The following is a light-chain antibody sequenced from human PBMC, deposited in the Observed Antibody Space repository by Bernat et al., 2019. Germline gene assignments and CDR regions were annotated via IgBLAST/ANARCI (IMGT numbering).Light chain of an antibody. V-gene: IGLV8-61*01. Sequence: QTVATQEPSLSVSPGGTVTLTRGLSSGSVPNSYYPSWYQQTPGQAPRTLIYSTNTRSSGVPGRFSGDILGNKAALTIAGAQADDESDYYCMLCVDGGYYVFVPGTKVTLL. J-gene: IGLJ1*01. CDR2: STN. CDR3: MLCVDGGYYV. CDR1: SGSVPNSYY.